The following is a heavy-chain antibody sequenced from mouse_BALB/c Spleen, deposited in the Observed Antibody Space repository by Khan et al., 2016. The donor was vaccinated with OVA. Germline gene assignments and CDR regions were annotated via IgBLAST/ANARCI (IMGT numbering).Heavy chain of an antibody. CDR3: AREASSWDFSFPY. CDR2: INPYNAGT. CDR1: GYTFTNYV. Sequence: VQLKQSGPELVEPGASVKMSCKASGYTFTNYVMHWVKQKPGQGLEWIGYINPYNAGTRYNEKFKGKATLTSDISSTTAYMELSSLTSVDSAVYYCAREASSWDFSFPYWGQGTLVTVSA. D-gene: IGHD4-1*01. J-gene: IGHJ3*01. V-gene: IGHV1S136*01.